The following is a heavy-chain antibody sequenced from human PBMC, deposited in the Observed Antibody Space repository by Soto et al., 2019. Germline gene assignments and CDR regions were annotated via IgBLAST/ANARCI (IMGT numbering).Heavy chain of an antibody. J-gene: IGHJ4*02. D-gene: IGHD6-19*01. Sequence: QVQLQQWGAGLLKPSETLSLTCAVYGGSFSGYYWSWIRQPPGKGLEWIGEINHSGSTNYNPSLKSRVTISVDTSKNQFSLKLSSVTAADTAVYYCVRGLTGVAGCYFDYWGQGTLVTVSS. CDR3: VRGLTGVAGCYFDY. V-gene: IGHV4-34*01. CDR1: GGSFSGYY. CDR2: INHSGST.